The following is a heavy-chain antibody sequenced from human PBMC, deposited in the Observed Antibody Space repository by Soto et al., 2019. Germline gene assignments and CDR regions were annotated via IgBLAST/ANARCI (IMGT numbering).Heavy chain of an antibody. V-gene: IGHV3-15*01. CDR2: IKSKTDGGTT. CDR1: GFTFSNAW. CDR3: TTDPTVPYTFGY. J-gene: IGHJ4*02. Sequence: GGALRLSCEASGFTFSNAWMSWVRQARGKGLEWVGRIKSKTDGGTTDYAAPVKGRFTISRDDSKNTLYLQMNSLKTEDTAVYYCTTDPTVPYTFGYWGQGTLVTVSS. D-gene: IGHD4-17*01.